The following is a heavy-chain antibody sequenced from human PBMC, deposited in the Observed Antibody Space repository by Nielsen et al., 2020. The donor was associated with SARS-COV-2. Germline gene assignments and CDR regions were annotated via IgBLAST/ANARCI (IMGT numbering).Heavy chain of an antibody. V-gene: IGHV4-59*01. CDR3: ARSVATVVTSLNNWFDP. Sequence: GSLRLSCTVSGGSISSYYWSWIRQPPGKGLEWIGYIYYSGSTNYNPSLKSRVTISVDTSKNQFSLKLSSVTAADTAVYYCARSVATVVTSLNNWFDPWGQGTLVTVSS. CDR2: IYYSGST. CDR1: GGSISSYY. J-gene: IGHJ5*02. D-gene: IGHD4-23*01.